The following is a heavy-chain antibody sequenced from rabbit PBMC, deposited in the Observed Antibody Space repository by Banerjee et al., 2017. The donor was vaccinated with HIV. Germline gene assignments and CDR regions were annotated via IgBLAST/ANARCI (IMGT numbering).Heavy chain of an antibody. CDR3: ARGDGSSGGSWYYFNL. D-gene: IGHD1-1*01. CDR1: GFDLSSYYY. CDR2: INSNTGSGYT. V-gene: IGHV1S45*01. J-gene: IGHJ4*01. Sequence: QEQLEESGGGLVKPEGSLTLTCKASGFDLSSYYYMCWVRQAPGKGLEWIACINSNTGSGYTYYASWVKGRFTFSKTSSTTVTLQMTSLTAADTATYFCARGDGSSGGSWYYFNLWGPGTLVTVS.